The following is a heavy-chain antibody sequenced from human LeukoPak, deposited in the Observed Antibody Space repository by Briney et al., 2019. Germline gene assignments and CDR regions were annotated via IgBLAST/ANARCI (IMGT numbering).Heavy chain of an antibody. Sequence: PGGSLRLSCAASGFIFSSYAISWVRQAPGKGLEWVSGIRTSGETFYADSVKGRFTISRDISKSTVYPQMSSLRAEDSAIYYCATLSYDVWTGINWFDPWGQGTLVTVSS. D-gene: IGHD3-3*01. V-gene: IGHV3-23*01. J-gene: IGHJ5*02. CDR3: ATLSYDVWTGINWFDP. CDR2: IRTSGET. CDR1: GFIFSSYA.